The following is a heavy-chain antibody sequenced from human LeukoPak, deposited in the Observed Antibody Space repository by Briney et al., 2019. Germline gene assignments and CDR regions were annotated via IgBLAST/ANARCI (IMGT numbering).Heavy chain of an antibody. CDR3: ATFRKKEWFGELLYYYYYYYGMDV. V-gene: IGHV3-23*01. J-gene: IGHJ6*04. Sequence: GGSLRLSCAASGFTFSSYAMSWVRQAPGKGLEWVSAISGSGGSTYYADSVKGRFTISRDNSKNTLYLQMNSLRAEDTAVYYCATFRKKEWFGELLYYYYYYYGMDVWGNGTTVTVSS. CDR2: ISGSGGST. CDR1: GFTFSSYA. D-gene: IGHD3-10*01.